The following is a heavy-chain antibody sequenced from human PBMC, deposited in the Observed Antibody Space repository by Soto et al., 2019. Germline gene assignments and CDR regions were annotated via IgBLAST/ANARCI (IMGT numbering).Heavy chain of an antibody. J-gene: IGHJ3*02. CDR3: ARVSGFDAFDI. Sequence: LRLSCAASGFTFSDDYMSWIRQAPGKGLEWVSYISSSGSTIYYADSAKGRFTISRDNAKNSLYLQMNSLRAEDTAVYYWARVSGFDAFDIWGRGTMVTVS. V-gene: IGHV3-11*01. CDR1: GFTFSDDY. CDR2: ISSSGSTI. D-gene: IGHD3-22*01.